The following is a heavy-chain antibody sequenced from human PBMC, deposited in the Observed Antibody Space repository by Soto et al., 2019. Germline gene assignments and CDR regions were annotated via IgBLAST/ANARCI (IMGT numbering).Heavy chain of an antibody. Sequence: SETLSLTCTVSGGSISSYYWSWIRQPPGKGLEWIGYIYYSGSTNYNPSLKSRVTISVDTSKNQFSLKLSSVTAADTAVYYCARHDSSGFYDAFDIWGQGTMVTVS. J-gene: IGHJ3*02. V-gene: IGHV4-59*08. CDR3: ARHDSSGFYDAFDI. D-gene: IGHD6-19*01. CDR1: GGSISSYY. CDR2: IYYSGST.